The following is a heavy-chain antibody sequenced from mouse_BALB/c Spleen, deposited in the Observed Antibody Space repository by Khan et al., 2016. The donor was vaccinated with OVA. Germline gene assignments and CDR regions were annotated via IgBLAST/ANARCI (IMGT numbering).Heavy chain of an antibody. CDR2: IYPGSDNT. CDR3: AKEWAAGIAY. V-gene: IGHV1-77*01. J-gene: IGHJ3*01. Sequence: QVQLQQSGAELARPGASVTLSCKASGYTFTDYYINWMRQSTGQGLEWIGEIYPGSDNTYYYEKFKGKATLTADKSSSTAYMQLSSLTSEDSAIYFCAKEWAAGIAYWGQGTPVTVSA. CDR1: GYTFTDYY. D-gene: IGHD4-1*01.